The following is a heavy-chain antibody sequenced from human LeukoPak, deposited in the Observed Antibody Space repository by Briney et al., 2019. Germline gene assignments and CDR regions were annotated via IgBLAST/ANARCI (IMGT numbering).Heavy chain of an antibody. CDR2: ISSSSSYI. V-gene: IGHV3-21*01. J-gene: IGHJ4*02. D-gene: IGHD6-19*01. CDR3: ATGGSSSGWYSPEDY. CDR1: GFTFSSYS. Sequence: GGSLRLSCAASGFTFSSYSMNWVRQAPGKGLEWVSSISSSSSYIYYADSVKGRFTISRDNAKNSLYLQMNSLRAEDTAVYYCATGGSSSGWYSPEDYWGQGTLVTVSS.